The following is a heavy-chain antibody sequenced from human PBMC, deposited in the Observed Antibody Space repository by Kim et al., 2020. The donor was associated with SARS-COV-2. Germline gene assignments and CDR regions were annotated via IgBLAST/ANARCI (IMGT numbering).Heavy chain of an antibody. V-gene: IGHV3-53*01. CDR1: GFTVSRKS. D-gene: IGHD2-8*01. CDR2: VYNGGNA. CDR3: AKDHPSNGCHTFDT. Sequence: GGSLRLSCAASGFTVSRKSMSWVRQAPGKGLEWIAFVYNGGNAYYADSVKGRFTVSRDITMDTLYLQMNSLTAEDTALYYCAKDHPSNGCHTFDTWGQGTPVDV. J-gene: IGHJ4*02.